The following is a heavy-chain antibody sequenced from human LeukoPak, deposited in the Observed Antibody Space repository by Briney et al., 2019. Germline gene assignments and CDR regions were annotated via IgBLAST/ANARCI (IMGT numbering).Heavy chain of an antibody. CDR1: GFTFSSYG. D-gene: IGHD6-13*01. J-gene: IGHJ3*02. CDR2: IWYDGSNK. CDR3: ARDGGDSSSCDAFDI. Sequence: GGSLRLSCAASGFTFSSYGMHWVRQAPGKGLEWVAVIWYDGSNKYYADSVKGRFTISRDNSKNTLYLQMNSLRAEDTAVYYCARDGGDSSSCDAFDIWGQGTMVTVSS. V-gene: IGHV3-33*01.